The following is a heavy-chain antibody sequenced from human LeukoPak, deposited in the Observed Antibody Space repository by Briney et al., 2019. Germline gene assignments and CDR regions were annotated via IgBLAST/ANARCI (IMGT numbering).Heavy chain of an antibody. J-gene: IGHJ3*02. CDR2: IYTTGGT. V-gene: IGHV4-4*07. CDR3: ARDGGRTSSDAVEI. D-gene: IGHD2-2*01. CDR1: DESFNDYY. Sequence: KPWETLSLTCAVPDESFNDYYWSWIRQPAGKGLEWIGRIYTTGGTNYNPSLKSRVTMSVDTSKNQFSLKLTSVTAADTAVYYCARDGGRTSSDAVEIWGQGTMVTVSS.